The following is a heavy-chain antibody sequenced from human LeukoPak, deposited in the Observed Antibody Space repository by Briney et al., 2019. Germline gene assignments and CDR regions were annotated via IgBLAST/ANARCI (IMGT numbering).Heavy chain of an antibody. CDR2: IIPIFGTA. D-gene: IGHD6-19*01. CDR1: GGTFSSYA. CDR3: ASFSGWYSNYYYMDV. V-gene: IGHV1-69*06. J-gene: IGHJ6*03. Sequence: SVKVSCKASGGTFSSYAISWVRQAPGQGLEWMGGIIPIFGTANYAQKFQGRVTITADKSTSTAYMELSSLRSEDTAVYYCASFSGWYSNYYYMDVWGKGTTVTVSS.